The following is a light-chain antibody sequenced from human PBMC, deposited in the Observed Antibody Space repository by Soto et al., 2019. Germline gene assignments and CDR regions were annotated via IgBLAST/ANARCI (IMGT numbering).Light chain of an antibody. V-gene: IGLV2-14*03. J-gene: IGLJ2*01. CDR1: SSDVGGYNY. CDR3: SSYTSSNTLL. Sequence: QSALTQPASVSGSPGQSITISCTGTSSDVGGYNYVSWYQQHPGKAPKVMIYDVSNRPSGVSNRFSGSKSGNTASLTISGLQAGDEAYYYCSSYTSSNTLLFGGGTKLTVL. CDR2: DVS.